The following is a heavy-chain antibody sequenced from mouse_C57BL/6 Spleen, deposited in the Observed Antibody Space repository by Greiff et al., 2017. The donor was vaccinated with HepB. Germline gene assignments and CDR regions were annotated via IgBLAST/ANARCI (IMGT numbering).Heavy chain of an antibody. CDR2: INPGSGGT. CDR1: GYAFTNYL. J-gene: IGHJ3*01. V-gene: IGHV1-54*01. CDR3: ARGGGSSSAWFAY. Sequence: QVQLQQSGAELVRPGTSVKVSCKASGYAFTNYLIEWVKQRPGQGLEWIGVINPGSGGTNYNEKFKGKATLTADKSSSPAYMQLNSLTSEDSAVCFCARGGGSSSAWFAYWGQGTLVTVSA. D-gene: IGHD1-1*01.